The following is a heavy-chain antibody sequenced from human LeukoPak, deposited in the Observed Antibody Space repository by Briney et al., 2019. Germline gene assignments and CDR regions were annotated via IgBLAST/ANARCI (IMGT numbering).Heavy chain of an antibody. CDR1: GYTFTGYY. J-gene: IGHJ6*02. D-gene: IGHD2-2*01. Sequence: ASVKVSCKASGYTFTGYYMHWVRQAPGQGLEWMRWINPNSGGTNYAQKFQGRVTMTRDTSISTAYMELSRLRSDDTAVYYCAAHNCSSTSCYEGYYYGMDVWGQGTTVTVSS. CDR3: AAHNCSSTSCYEGYYYGMDV. CDR2: INPNSGGT. V-gene: IGHV1-2*02.